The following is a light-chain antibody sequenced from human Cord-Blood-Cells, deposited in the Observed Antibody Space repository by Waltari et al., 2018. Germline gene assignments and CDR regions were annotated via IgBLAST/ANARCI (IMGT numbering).Light chain of an antibody. CDR2: AAS. V-gene: IGKV1-39*01. CDR3: QQSYSTLT. CDR1: QSISSY. J-gene: IGKJ4*01. Sequence: DIPMTQSPSSLSASAGDRATITCRDSQSISSYLNWYQQKPGKAPKLLIYAASSLQSGVPSRFSGSGSGTDFTLTISSLQPEDFATYYCQQSYSTLTFGGGTKVEIK.